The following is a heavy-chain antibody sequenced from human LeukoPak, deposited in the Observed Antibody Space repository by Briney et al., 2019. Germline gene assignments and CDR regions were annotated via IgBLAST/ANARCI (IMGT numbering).Heavy chain of an antibody. CDR1: GYTFTGYY. J-gene: IGHJ4*02. Sequence: ASVKVSCNASGYTFTGYYMHWVRQAPGQGLEWMGWINPNSGCTNYAQKFQGRVTMTRDTSISTAYMELSRLRSDDTAVYYCARGWLLDIAGPFDYWGQGTLVTVSS. V-gene: IGHV1-2*02. D-gene: IGHD2-15*01. CDR2: INPNSGCT. CDR3: ARGWLLDIAGPFDY.